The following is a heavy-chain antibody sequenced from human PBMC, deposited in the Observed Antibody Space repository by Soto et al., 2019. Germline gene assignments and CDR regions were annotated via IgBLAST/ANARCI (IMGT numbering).Heavy chain of an antibody. CDR1: GYTFTIYY. D-gene: IGHD2-15*01. CDR3: PGAGRYSAYYYHYGMDV. Sequence: ASVKVSCKAFGYTFTIYYIHWVRQAPGQGLEWMGVINTSGGSPTYAQKFQDRVTMTRDTSTSTVYMELSSLRSEDTAVYSCPGAGRYSAYYYHYGMDVWGQRTTVTVSS. V-gene: IGHV1-46*01. J-gene: IGHJ6*02. CDR2: INTSGGSP.